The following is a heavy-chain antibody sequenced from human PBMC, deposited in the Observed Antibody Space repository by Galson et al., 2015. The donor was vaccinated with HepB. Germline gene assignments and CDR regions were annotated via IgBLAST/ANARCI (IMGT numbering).Heavy chain of an antibody. J-gene: IGHJ3*02. CDR2: IRSKAYGGTT. V-gene: IGHV3-49*04. CDR1: GFTFGDYA. Sequence: SLRLSCAASGFTFGDYAMSWVRQAPGKGLEWVGFIRSKAYGGTTEYAASVKVRFTISRDDSKSIAYLQMNGLKTEDTSVYYCNRDGSHAYYYGSGSDDAFDIWGQGTMVTVSS. CDR3: NRDGSHAYYYGSGSDDAFDI. D-gene: IGHD3-10*01.